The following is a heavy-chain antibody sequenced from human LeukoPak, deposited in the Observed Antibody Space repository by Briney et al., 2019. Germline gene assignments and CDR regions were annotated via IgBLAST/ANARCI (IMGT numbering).Heavy chain of an antibody. CDR3: ARSQARLGWFDP. J-gene: IGHJ5*02. CDR1: GGSISSYY. Sequence: SETLSLTCTVSGGSISSYYWSWIRQPPGKGLEWIGYIYYTGSTNYNPSLKRRVTISVDTSKNQFSLKLSSVTAADTAVYYCARSQARLGWFDPWGQGALVTVSS. D-gene: IGHD6-19*01. CDR2: IYYTGST. V-gene: IGHV4-59*01.